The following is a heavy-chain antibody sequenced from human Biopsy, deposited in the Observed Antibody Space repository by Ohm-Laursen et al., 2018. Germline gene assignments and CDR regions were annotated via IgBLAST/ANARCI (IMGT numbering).Heavy chain of an antibody. J-gene: IGHJ4*02. CDR3: ARMPHFDY. CDR1: DKSINKYY. D-gene: IGHD2-2*01. CDR2: ILFSGDT. Sequence: GTLSLTCIVTDKSINKYYWSWLRQPAGKGLEYIGRILFSGDTNPDYNPSLKSRVTMSVDTSKNQFSLRLSSGTAADTAVYYCARMPHFDYWGQGILVTVSS. V-gene: IGHV4-4*07.